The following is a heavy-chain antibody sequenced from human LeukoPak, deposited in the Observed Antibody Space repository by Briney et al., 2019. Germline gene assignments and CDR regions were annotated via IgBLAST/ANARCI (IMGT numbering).Heavy chain of an antibody. CDR2: ISGSGGST. J-gene: IGHJ4*02. CDR3: AKDNYDTSGLHY. Sequence: HPGGSLRLSCAASGFTFSSYAMSWVRQAPGKGLEWVSGISGSGGSTYYADSVKGRFTISRDNSKNSLSLQMNGLRAEDTAVYYRAKDNYDTSGLHYWGQGTLVTVSS. V-gene: IGHV3-23*01. D-gene: IGHD3-22*01. CDR1: GFTFSSYA.